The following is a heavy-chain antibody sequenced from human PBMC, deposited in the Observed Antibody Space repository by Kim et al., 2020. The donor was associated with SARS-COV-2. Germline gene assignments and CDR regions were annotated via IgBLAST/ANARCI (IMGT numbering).Heavy chain of an antibody. CDR3: ARDQEYYYGSGSPDY. V-gene: IGHV3-74*01. Sequence: GGSLRLSCAASGFTFSSYWMHWVRQAPGKGLVWVSRINSDGSSTSYADSVKGRFTISRDNAKNTLYLQMNSLRAEDTAVYYCARDQEYYYGSGSPDYWGQGTLVTVSS. J-gene: IGHJ4*02. CDR2: INSDGSST. D-gene: IGHD3-10*01. CDR1: GFTFSSYW.